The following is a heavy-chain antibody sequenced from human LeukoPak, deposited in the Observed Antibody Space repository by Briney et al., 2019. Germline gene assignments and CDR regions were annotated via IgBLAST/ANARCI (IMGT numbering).Heavy chain of an antibody. CDR1: GYTFTGYY. CDR2: INPNSGGT. D-gene: IGHD6-13*01. V-gene: IGHV1-2*02. Sequence: ASVKVSCKASGYTFTGYYMHWVRQAPGQGLEWMGWINPNSGGTNYAQKLQGRVTMTRDTSISTAYMELSRLRSDDTAVYYCARGFKRQQLVLGYWGQGTLVTVSS. CDR3: ARGFKRQQLVLGY. J-gene: IGHJ4*02.